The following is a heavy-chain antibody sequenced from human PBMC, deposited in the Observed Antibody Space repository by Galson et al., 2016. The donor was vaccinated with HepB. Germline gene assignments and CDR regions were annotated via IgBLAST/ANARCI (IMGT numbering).Heavy chain of an antibody. D-gene: IGHD5-12*01. CDR1: GYTFFNYA. CDR2: INTHNSDT. V-gene: IGHV1-18*01. J-gene: IGHJ5*02. Sequence: SVKVSCKASGYTFFNYAITWVRQAPGQGLEWMGWINTHNSDTNYAQKLQDRVTLTTNTSTRTAYMELRSLRSDDTAVYYCARHIDNWFDTWAREPWSPSPQ. CDR3: ARHIDNWFDT.